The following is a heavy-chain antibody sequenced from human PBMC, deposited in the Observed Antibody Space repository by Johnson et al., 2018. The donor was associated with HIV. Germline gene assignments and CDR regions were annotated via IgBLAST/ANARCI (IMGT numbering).Heavy chain of an antibody. Sequence: QVQLVESGGGVVQPGRSLRLSCAASGFTFSSYAMHWVHQAPGKGLEWVAVISYDGSNKYYADSVTGRFTISRDNSKNTLYLQMNSLRAEDTAVYYCARDDGGGGDAFDIWGQGTMVTVSS. CDR2: ISYDGSNK. D-gene: IGHD2-15*01. J-gene: IGHJ3*02. CDR3: ARDDGGGGDAFDI. V-gene: IGHV3-30*04. CDR1: GFTFSSYA.